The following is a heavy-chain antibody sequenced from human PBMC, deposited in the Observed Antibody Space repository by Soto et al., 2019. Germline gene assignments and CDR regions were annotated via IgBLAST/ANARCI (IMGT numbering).Heavy chain of an antibody. V-gene: IGHV1-69*13. Sequence: GASVKVSCKASGGTFSSYAISWVRQAPGQGLEWMGGIIPTFGTANYAQKLQGRVTITADESTSTAYMELSSLRSEDTAVYYCARGIAARQPDYYYYYGMDVWGQGTTVTVSS. D-gene: IGHD6-6*01. CDR3: ARGIAARQPDYYYYYGMDV. J-gene: IGHJ6*02. CDR1: GGTFSSYA. CDR2: IIPTFGTA.